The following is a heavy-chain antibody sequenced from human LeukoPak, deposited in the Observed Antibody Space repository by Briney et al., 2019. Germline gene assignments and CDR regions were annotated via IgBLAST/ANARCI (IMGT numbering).Heavy chain of an antibody. J-gene: IGHJ4*02. CDR2: ISAYNGNT. D-gene: IGHD2-15*01. CDR1: GYTFTNYG. Sequence: ASVKVSCKASGYTFTNYGISWVRQAPGQGLEWMGWISAYNGNTNYAQKLQGRVTMTTDTSTSTAYMELRSLRSDDTAVYYCARGCSGGSCYAPRDYWGQGTLVTVSS. CDR3: ARGCSGGSCYAPRDY. V-gene: IGHV1-18*01.